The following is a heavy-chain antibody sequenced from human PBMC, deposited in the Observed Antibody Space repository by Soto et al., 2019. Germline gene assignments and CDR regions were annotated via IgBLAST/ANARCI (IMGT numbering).Heavy chain of an antibody. V-gene: IGHV3-7*01. J-gene: IGHJ3*01. CDR1: GFTFGSYW. D-gene: IGHD1-20*01. CDR3: ARDMYNWNDNADAFDV. CDR2: IKMDASEK. Sequence: GGSLRLSCAASGFTFGSYWMSWVRQAPGKGLEWLATIKMDASEKKYVDSVKGRFTISRDNAKNSLYLQMNSLRVEDTAVYYCARDMYNWNDNADAFDVWGQGTMVTVSS.